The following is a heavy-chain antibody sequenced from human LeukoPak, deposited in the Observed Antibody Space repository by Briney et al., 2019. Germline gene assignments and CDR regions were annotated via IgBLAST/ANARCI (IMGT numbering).Heavy chain of an antibody. CDR3: AKDVVAAAGNFDY. CDR1: GFTFSSYW. J-gene: IGHJ4*02. V-gene: IGHV3-7*03. Sequence: QSGGSLRLSCAASGFTFSSYWMSWVRQAPGKGLEWVANIKQDGSEKYYVDSVKGRFTISRDNSKNTLYLQMNSLRAEDTAVYYCAKDVVAAAGNFDYWGQGTLVTVSS. CDR2: IKQDGSEK. D-gene: IGHD6-13*01.